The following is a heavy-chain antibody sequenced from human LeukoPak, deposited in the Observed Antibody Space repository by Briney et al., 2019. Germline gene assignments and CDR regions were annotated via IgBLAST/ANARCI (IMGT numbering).Heavy chain of an antibody. CDR2: ISGSGGST. D-gene: IGHD1-26*01. J-gene: IGHJ4*02. Sequence: GGSLRLSCAASGFTFSSYAMSWVRQAPGKGLEWVSAISGSGGSTYYADSVKGRFTISRDNSKNTLYLQMNSLRAKDTAVYYCAKDLIIVGATPSFDYWGQGTLVTVSS. V-gene: IGHV3-23*01. CDR1: GFTFSSYA. CDR3: AKDLIIVGATPSFDY.